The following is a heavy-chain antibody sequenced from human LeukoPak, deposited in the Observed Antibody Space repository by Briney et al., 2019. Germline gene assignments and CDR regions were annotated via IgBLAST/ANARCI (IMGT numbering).Heavy chain of an antibody. J-gene: IGHJ4*02. CDR3: ARARGGSYYVY. Sequence: ASVKVSCKASGYTFTGYYMHWVRQAPGQGLEWMGRTNPNSGGTNYAQKFQGRVTMTRDTSISTAYMELSRLRSDDTAVYYCARARGGSYYVYWGQGTLVTVSS. V-gene: IGHV1-2*06. D-gene: IGHD1-26*01. CDR2: TNPNSGGT. CDR1: GYTFTGYY.